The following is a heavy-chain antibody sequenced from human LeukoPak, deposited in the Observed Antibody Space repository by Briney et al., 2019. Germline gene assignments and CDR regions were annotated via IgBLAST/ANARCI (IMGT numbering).Heavy chain of an antibody. J-gene: IGHJ5*02. CDR3: ARGYCSGGTCYLVESWSDP. CDR1: GYTFTGYY. Sequence: ASVKVSCKASGYTFTGYYMYWVRQAPGQGLEWMGRINPNSGGTDYAQNFQGRVTMTRDTSISTAYMELSRLRSDDTAVYYCARGYCSGGTCYLVESWSDPWGQGTLVTVSS. V-gene: IGHV1-2*06. CDR2: INPNSGGT. D-gene: IGHD2-15*01.